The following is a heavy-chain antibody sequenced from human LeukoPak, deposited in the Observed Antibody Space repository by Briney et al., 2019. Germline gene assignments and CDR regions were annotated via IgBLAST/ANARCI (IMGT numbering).Heavy chain of an antibody. CDR1: GFTFDDYA. J-gene: IGHJ6*03. Sequence: GGSLRLSCAASGFTFDDYAMHWVRQAPGKGLEWVSLISWDGGSTYYADSVKGRFTISRDNSKNSLYLQMNSLRAEDTALYYCAKDIFQNLEESGYYRYRGYMDVWGKGTTVTVSS. D-gene: IGHD3-3*01. V-gene: IGHV3-43D*03. CDR3: AKDIFQNLEESGYYRYRGYMDV. CDR2: ISWDGGST.